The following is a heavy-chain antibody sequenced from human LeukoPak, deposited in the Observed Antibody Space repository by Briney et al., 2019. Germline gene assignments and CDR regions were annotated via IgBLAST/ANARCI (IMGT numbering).Heavy chain of an antibody. CDR2: FDPEDGET. J-gene: IGHJ5*02. Sequence: ASVKVSCKVSGYTLTELSMHWVRQAPGKGLEWMGGFDPEDGETIYAQKFQGRVTMTEDTSTDTAYMELSSLRSEDTAVYYCATGNSSGYYVLWFDPWGQGTLVTVSS. D-gene: IGHD3-22*01. CDR1: GYTLTELS. CDR3: ATGNSSGYYVLWFDP. V-gene: IGHV1-24*01.